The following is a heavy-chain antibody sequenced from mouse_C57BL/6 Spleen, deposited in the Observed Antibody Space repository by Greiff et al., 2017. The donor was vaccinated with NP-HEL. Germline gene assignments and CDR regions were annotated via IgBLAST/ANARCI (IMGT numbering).Heavy chain of an antibody. CDR2: ISDGGSYT. V-gene: IGHV5-4*01. CDR1: GFTFSSYA. J-gene: IGHJ3*01. Sequence: EVQLVESGGGLVKPGGSLKLSCAASGFTFSSYAMSWVRQTPEKRLEWVATISDGGSYTYYPDNVKGRFTISRDNAKNNLYLQMSHLKSEDTAMYYCARDQAAHATFAYWGQGTLVTVSA. CDR3: ARDQAAHATFAY. D-gene: IGHD3-2*02.